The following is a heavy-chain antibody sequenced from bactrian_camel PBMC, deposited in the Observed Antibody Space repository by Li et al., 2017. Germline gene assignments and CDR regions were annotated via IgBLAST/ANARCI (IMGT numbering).Heavy chain of an antibody. CDR2: IFSDGSNT. J-gene: IGHJ4*01. V-gene: IGHV3-2*01. D-gene: IGHD4*01. Sequence: QVQLVESGGGLVQPGGSLRLSCAASGFTFSSYYMSWVRQAPGKGLEWVSTIFSDGSNTYYADSVKGQFTISRDNAKNTVYLQMNSLKPEDTAVYYCVRGWDDDTWSLKYWGQGTQVTVS. CDR3: VRGWDDDTWSLKY. CDR1: GFTFSSYY.